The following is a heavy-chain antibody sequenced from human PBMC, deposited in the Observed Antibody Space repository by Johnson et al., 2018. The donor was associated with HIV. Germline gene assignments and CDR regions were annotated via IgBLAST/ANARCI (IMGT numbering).Heavy chain of an antibody. CDR2: LTDSGGST. Sequence: EVQLVESGGGVVQPGRSLRLSCAASGFTFGDYAMHWVRQAPGKGLEWVSSLTDSGGSTYYADSVKGRFTISRDNSKSTLHLQMNSLRADDTALYYCVGTAAEGAFDIWGQGTMVTVSS. V-gene: IGHV3-23*04. D-gene: IGHD6-13*01. CDR1: GFTFGDYA. CDR3: VGTAAEGAFDI. J-gene: IGHJ3*02.